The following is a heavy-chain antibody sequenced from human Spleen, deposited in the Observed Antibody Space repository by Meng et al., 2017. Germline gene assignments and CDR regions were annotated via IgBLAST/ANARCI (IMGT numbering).Heavy chain of an antibody. V-gene: IGHV2-5*02. CDR1: GFSLSTIGLG. CDR3: AHSSGWLFDY. J-gene: IGHJ4*02. CDR2: IYWDDDK. Sequence: QITLKESGPTLVKPTQTLTLTCTFSGFSLSTIGLGVGWIRQPPGKALEWLALIYWDDDKYYNPSLKTRLTITKETSKNQVVLTMTNMDPADTATYYCAHSSGWLFDYWGQGTLVTVSS. D-gene: IGHD6-19*01.